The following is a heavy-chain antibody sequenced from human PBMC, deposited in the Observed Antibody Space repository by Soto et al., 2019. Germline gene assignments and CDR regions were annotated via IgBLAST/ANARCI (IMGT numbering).Heavy chain of an antibody. CDR3: ASSVIATHFAFDY. CDR1: GGSISSYY. CDR2: IYYSGIT. J-gene: IGHJ4*02. V-gene: IGHV4-59*01. D-gene: IGHD1-26*01. Sequence: ASETLSLTCTVSGGSISSYYCSWIRQPPGKGLEWIGYIYYSGITNYNPSLKSRVTISVDTSKNQFSLKLSSVTATDTAVYYCASSVIATHFAFDYWGQGTLVAVSS.